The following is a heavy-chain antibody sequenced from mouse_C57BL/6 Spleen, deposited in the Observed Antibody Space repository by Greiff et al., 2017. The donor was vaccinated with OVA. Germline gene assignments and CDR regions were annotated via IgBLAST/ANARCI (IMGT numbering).Heavy chain of an antibody. J-gene: IGHJ1*03. CDR1: GFTFSSYG. D-gene: IGHD1-1*01. CDR2: ISSGGSYT. V-gene: IGHV5-6*01. CDR3: ARPPPTTVVADWYFDV. Sequence: EVQLVESGGDLVKPGGSLKLSCAASGFTFSSYGMSWVRQTPDKRLEWVANISSGGSYTYYPDSVKGRFTISRDNAKNTLYLQMSSLKSEDTAMYYGARPPPTTVVADWYFDVWGTGTTVTVSS.